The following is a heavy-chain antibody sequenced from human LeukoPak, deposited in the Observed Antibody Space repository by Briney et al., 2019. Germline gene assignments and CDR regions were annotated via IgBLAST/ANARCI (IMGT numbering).Heavy chain of an antibody. J-gene: IGHJ5*02. CDR2: ISAYNGNT. CDR1: GYTFTSYG. CDR3: ARDQGNWFDP. V-gene: IGHV1-18*01. Sequence: ASVTVSCKASGYTFTSYGISWVRPAPGQGLAWMGWISAYNGNTNYAQKLQGRVTMTTDTSTSTAYMELRSLRSDDTAVYYCARDQGNWFDPWGQGTLVTVSS.